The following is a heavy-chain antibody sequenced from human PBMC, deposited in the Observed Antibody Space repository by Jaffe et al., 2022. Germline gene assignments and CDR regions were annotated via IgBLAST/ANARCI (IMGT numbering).Heavy chain of an antibody. D-gene: IGHD6-19*01. CDR1: GYSISSGYY. CDR3: ARVWLGAPFDY. J-gene: IGHJ4*02. V-gene: IGHV4-38-2*01. Sequence: QVQLQESGPGLVKPSETLSLTCAVSGYSISSGYYWGWIRQPPGKGLEWIGSIYHTGSTNYNPSLKSRVTISVDTSKNQFSLNLRSVTAADTAVYYCARVWLGAPFDYWGQGTLVTVSS. CDR2: IYHTGST.